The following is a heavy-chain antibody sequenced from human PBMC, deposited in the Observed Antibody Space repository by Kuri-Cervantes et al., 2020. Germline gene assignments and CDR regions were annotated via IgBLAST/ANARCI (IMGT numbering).Heavy chain of an antibody. CDR3: ARGGWLLPQRRGHYMDV. V-gene: IGHV4-59*01. D-gene: IGHD3-22*01. Sequence: SETLSLTCTVSGGSISSYYWSWIRQPPGKGLEWIGYIYYSGSTNYNPSLKSRVTISVDTSKNQFSLKLSSVTAADTAVYYCARGGWLLPQRRGHYMDVWGEGTTVTVSS. CDR2: IYYSGST. CDR1: GGSISSYY. J-gene: IGHJ6*03.